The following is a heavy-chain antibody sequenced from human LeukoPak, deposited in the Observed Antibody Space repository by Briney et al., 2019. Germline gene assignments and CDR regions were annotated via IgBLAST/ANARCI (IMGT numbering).Heavy chain of an antibody. Sequence: KPSETLSLTCAVFGGSVSGYYWSWIRQSPGKGLEWIGEITHSGGTNYNPSLKSRVTISVDTSKNQFSLKLGSVTAADTAVYYCARGYHWGQRYYDILTGSNWFDPWGQGTLVTVSS. CDR3: ARGYHWGQRYYDILTGSNWFDP. CDR2: ITHSGGT. CDR1: GGSVSGYY. D-gene: IGHD3-9*01. J-gene: IGHJ5*02. V-gene: IGHV4-34*01.